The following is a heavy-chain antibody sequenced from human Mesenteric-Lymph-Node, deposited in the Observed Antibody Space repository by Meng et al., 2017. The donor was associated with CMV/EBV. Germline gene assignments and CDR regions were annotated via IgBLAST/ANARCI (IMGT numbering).Heavy chain of an antibody. J-gene: IGHJ4*02. Sequence: GESLKISCAASGFTFSSYWMSWVRQAPGKGLEWVANIKQDGSEKYYVDSVKGRFTISRDNAKNSLYLQMNSLRAEDTAVYYCARAPGRTGGALDFWGQGTLVTVSS. V-gene: IGHV3-7*01. CDR1: GFTFSSYW. CDR2: IKQDGSEK. CDR3: ARAPGRTGGALDF. D-gene: IGHD7-27*01.